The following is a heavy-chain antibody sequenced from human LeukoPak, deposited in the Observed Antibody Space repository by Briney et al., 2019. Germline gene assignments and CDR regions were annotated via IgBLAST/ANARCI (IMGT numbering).Heavy chain of an antibody. V-gene: IGHV3-23*01. D-gene: IGHD2-2*01. Sequence: PGGSLRLSCAASGFTFSSYAMSWVRQAPGKGLEWVSAISGSGGSTYYADSVKGRFTISRDNSKNTLYLQMNSLRADDTAVYYCAKVSAIVVVPAAKLDPWGQGTLVTVSS. CDR2: ISGSGGST. J-gene: IGHJ5*02. CDR3: AKVSAIVVVPAAKLDP. CDR1: GFTFSSYA.